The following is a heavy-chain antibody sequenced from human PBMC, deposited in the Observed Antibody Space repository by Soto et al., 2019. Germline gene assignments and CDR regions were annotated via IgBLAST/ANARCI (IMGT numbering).Heavy chain of an antibody. CDR1: CYSISSGYY. D-gene: IGHD2-2*01. CDR3: AVGYCGSSSCSSEYFQH. Sequence: PSETLSLTCAVSCYSISSGYYWAWIRQRPGNGLECIGTIYHSGSTFHNPSLKSRVTISVDTSKNQFSLKLRSVTAADTAVYYCAVGYCGSSSCSSEYFQHCGQGTLVTVSS. V-gene: IGHV4-38-2*01. CDR2: IYHSGST. J-gene: IGHJ1*01.